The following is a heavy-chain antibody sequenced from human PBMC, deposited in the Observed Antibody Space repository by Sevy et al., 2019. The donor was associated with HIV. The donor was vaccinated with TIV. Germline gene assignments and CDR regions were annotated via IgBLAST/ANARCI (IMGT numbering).Heavy chain of an antibody. CDR1: GFTVSSNY. CDR3: AREGAIGYYYYYGMDV. Sequence: GGSLRLSCAASGFTVSSNYMSWVRQAPGKGLEWVSVIYSGGSTYYADSMKGRLTISRDNSKNTLYLQMNSLRAEDTAVYYCAREGAIGYYYYYGMDVWGQGTTVTVSS. CDR2: IYSGGST. V-gene: IGHV3-53*01. J-gene: IGHJ6*02. D-gene: IGHD2-21*01.